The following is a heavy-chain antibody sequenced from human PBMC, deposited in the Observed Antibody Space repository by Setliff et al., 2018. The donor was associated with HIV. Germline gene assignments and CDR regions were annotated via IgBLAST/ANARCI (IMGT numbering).Heavy chain of an antibody. CDR3: ARTPEDYDQYFFDR. V-gene: IGHV4-4*09. CDR2: IYTSGST. J-gene: IGHJ4*02. D-gene: IGHD3-22*01. CDR1: DDPINSFY. Sequence: PSETLSLTCTASDDPINSFYWSWIRQPPGKGLEWIGYIYTSGSTNYNPSLEGRVTISVDTSTNQFSLKLSSVTAADTAVYYCARTPEDYDQYFFDRWGQGTLVTVSS.